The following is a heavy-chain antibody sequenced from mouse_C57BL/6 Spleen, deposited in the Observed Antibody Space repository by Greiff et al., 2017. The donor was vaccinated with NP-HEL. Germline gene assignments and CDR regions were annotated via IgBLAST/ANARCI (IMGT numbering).Heavy chain of an antibody. J-gene: IGHJ1*03. V-gene: IGHV1-7*01. CDR1: GYTFTSYW. Sequence: VQLQQSGAELAKPGASVKLSCKASGYTFTSYWMHWVKQRPGQGLEWIGYINPSSGYTKYNQKFKDKATLTADKSSSTAYMQLSSLTYEDSAVYYCVITTSDGYFDVWGTGTTVTVSS. D-gene: IGHD1-1*01. CDR2: INPSSGYT. CDR3: VITTSDGYFDV.